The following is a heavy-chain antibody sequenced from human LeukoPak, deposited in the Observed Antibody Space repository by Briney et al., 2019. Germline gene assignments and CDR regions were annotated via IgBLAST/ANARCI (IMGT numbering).Heavy chain of an antibody. D-gene: IGHD5-24*01. Sequence: ASVKVSCKASGYTFTSYDINWVRQATGQGLEWMGWMNPNSGNTGYAQKFQGRVTMTRNTSISTAYMELSSLRSEDTAVYYCARDQRRDGYNYRDWGLDYWGQGTLVTVSS. CDR1: GYTFTSYD. CDR2: MNPNSGNT. CDR3: ARDQRRDGYNYRDWGLDY. J-gene: IGHJ4*02. V-gene: IGHV1-8*01.